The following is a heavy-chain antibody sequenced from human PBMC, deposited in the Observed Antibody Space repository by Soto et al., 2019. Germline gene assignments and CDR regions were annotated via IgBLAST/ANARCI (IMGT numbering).Heavy chain of an antibody. CDR1: EFTFSDYY. J-gene: IGHJ5*01. CDR3: ARTLREWLDRAVWFDS. V-gene: IGHV3-11*01. Sequence: QVQLVESGGGLVKPGGSLRLSCAASEFTFSDYYMSWLRQAPGKGLEWVSYISSSGSTIYYADSVKGRFTISRDNAKNSLYLQMNSLRAEDTAVYYCARTLREWLDRAVWFDSWGQGTLVTVSS. CDR2: ISSSGSTI. D-gene: IGHD6-19*01.